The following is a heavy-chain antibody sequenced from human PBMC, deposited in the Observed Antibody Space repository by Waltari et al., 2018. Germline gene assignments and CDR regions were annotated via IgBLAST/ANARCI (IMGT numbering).Heavy chain of an antibody. D-gene: IGHD3-22*01. CDR1: GFTFSSYW. V-gene: IGHV3-7*01. J-gene: IGHJ4*02. CDR2: IKQDGSEK. CDR3: ARDYDSSGYYRFGDY. Sequence: EVQLVESGGGLVQPGGSLRLSCAASGFTFSSYWMSWFRQAPGKGLEWVAKIKQDGSEKYYVDSVKGRFTISRDNAKNSLYLQMNSLRAEDTAVYYCARDYDSSGYYRFGDYWGQGTLVTVSS.